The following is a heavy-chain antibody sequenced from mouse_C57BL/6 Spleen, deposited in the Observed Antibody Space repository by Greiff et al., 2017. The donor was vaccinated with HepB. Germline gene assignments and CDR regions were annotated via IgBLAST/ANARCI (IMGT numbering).Heavy chain of an antibody. CDR2: ISNGGGST. V-gene: IGHV5-12*01. J-gene: IGHJ1*03. Sequence: EVNVVESGGGLVQPGGSLKLSCAASGFTFSDYYMYWVRQTPEKRLEWVAYISNGGGSTYYPDTVKGRFTISRDNAKNTLYLQMSRLKSEDTAMYYCARSTTTVVAHWYFDVWGTGTTVTVSS. CDR3: ARSTTTVVAHWYFDV. CDR1: GFTFSDYY. D-gene: IGHD1-1*01.